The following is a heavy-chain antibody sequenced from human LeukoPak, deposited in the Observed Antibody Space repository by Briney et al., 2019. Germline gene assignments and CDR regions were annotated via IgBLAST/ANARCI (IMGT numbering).Heavy chain of an antibody. J-gene: IGHJ6*03. D-gene: IGHD3-3*01. CDR2: ITSSGGST. Sequence: PGGSLRLSCAASGFTFSSYAMSWVRQAPGKGLEWVSSITSSGGSTYYAGSVKGQFTISRDNSKNTVYLQMNSLRAEDTAVYYCTTFGVVTHYYMDVWGKGTTVTVSS. V-gene: IGHV3-23*01. CDR1: GFTFSSYA. CDR3: TTFGVVTHYYMDV.